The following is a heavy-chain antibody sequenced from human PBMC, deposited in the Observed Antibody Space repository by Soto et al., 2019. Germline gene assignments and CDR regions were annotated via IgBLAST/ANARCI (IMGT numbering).Heavy chain of an antibody. J-gene: IGHJ4*02. Sequence: EASVKVSCKASGYTFTSYAMHWVRQAPGQRLEWMGWINAGNGNTKYSQKFQGRVTITRDTSASTAYMELSSLRSEDTAVYYCARGERYYYDSSGYFGFDYWGQGTLVTVSS. V-gene: IGHV1-3*01. CDR1: GYTFTSYA. CDR2: INAGNGNT. D-gene: IGHD3-22*01. CDR3: ARGERYYYDSSGYFGFDY.